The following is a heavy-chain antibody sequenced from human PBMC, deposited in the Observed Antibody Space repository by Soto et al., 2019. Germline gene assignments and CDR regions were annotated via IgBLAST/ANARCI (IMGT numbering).Heavy chain of an antibody. CDR3: AKMGLTTVTIVRIYY. Sequence: EVQLLESGGGLVQPGGSLRLSCAASGFTFSSYAMSWVRQAPGKGLEWVAAISGSGGSTYYADSVKGRFTISRHNPKNTLYLQMSRLRAEDTAVYYCAKMGLTTVTIVRIYYWGQGTLVTVPS. CDR1: GFTFSSYA. CDR2: ISGSGGST. J-gene: IGHJ4*02. V-gene: IGHV3-23*01. D-gene: IGHD4-17*01.